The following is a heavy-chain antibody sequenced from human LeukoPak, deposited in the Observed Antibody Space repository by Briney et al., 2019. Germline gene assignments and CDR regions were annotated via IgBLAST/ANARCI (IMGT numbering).Heavy chain of an antibody. CDR3: AKSSWPRFEN. D-gene: IGHD2/OR15-2a*01. J-gene: IGHJ4*02. V-gene: IGHV3-23*01. CDR2: ISNRAGST. CDR1: GFTFNTYA. Sequence: PGGSLRLSCAASGFTFNTYAMAWVRQAPGKGLEWVSSISNRAGSTYYADSVKGRFTVSRDNSEDTLYLQMNSLRADGTAVYYCAKSSWPRFENWGQGTLVTVSS.